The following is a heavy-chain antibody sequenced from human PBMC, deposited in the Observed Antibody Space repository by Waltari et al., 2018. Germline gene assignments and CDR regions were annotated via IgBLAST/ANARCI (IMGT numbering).Heavy chain of an antibody. CDR1: GFTVRSTS. D-gene: IGHD6-19*01. CDR3: ARGIAVAGIIDY. J-gene: IGHJ4*02. V-gene: IGHV3-53*01. CDR2: IYSGGST. Sequence: EVQLVESGGGFIQPVGSLRLSCTASGFTVRSTSHSWVRQAPGKGLEWVSVIYSGGSTYYADSVKGRFTISRDNSKNTLYLQMNSLRAEDTAVYYCARGIAVAGIIDYWGQGTLVTVSS.